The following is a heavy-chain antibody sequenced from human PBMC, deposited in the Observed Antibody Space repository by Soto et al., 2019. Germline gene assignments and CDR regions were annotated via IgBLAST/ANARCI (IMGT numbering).Heavy chain of an antibody. V-gene: IGHV1-46*03. CDR3: SAYCSGGGCPPGPGN. CDR2: INPNGGTT. Sequence: QVVQSGAEVRKPGASVKVSCKASGYSFTTYYIHWFRQAPGQGLEWKAIINPNGGTTNYAQKFQGRVTVTRDMYASTVYMELSSLRSDDTAIYYCSAYCSGGGCPPGPGNWGRGTMVTVSS. J-gene: IGHJ3*01. D-gene: IGHD2-15*01. CDR1: GYSFTTYY.